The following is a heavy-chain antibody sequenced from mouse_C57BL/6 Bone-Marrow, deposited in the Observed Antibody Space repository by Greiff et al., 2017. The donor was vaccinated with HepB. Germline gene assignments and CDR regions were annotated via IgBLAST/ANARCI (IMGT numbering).Heavy chain of an antibody. V-gene: IGHV5-12*01. CDR2: ISNGGGST. D-gene: IGHD6-1*01. Sequence: DVMLVESGGGLVQPGGSLKLSCTASGFTFSDYYMYWVRQTPEKRLEWVAYISNGGGSTYYPDTVKGRITITRDNAKNTLYLQMSLLKSEDTAMYYCARDTPPRYVDVWGTGTTVTVSS. CDR3: ARDTPPRYVDV. J-gene: IGHJ1*03. CDR1: GFTFSDYY.